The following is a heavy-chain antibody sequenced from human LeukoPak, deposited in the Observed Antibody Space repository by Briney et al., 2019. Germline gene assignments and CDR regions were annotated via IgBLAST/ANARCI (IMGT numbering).Heavy chain of an antibody. CDR2: ISSSSSTI. CDR1: GFTFSSYS. CDR3: ARGLLWFGELWILNAFDI. J-gene: IGHJ3*02. Sequence: GGSLRLSCAASGFTFSSYSMSWVRQAPGKGLEWVSYISSSSSTIYYADSVKGRFTISRDNAKNSLYLQMNSLRAEDTAVYYCARGLLWFGELWILNAFDIWGQGTMVTVSS. D-gene: IGHD3-10*01. V-gene: IGHV3-48*04.